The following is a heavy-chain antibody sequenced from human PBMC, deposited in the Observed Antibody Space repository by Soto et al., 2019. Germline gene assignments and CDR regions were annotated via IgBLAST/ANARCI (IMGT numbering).Heavy chain of an antibody. J-gene: IGHJ3*02. CDR2: ISGSGGST. V-gene: IGHV3-23*01. CDR3: AKDQRGSAFSGHGGRPFDI. D-gene: IGHD1-26*01. Sequence: EVQLLESGGGLVQLGGSLRLSCAASGFTFSSYVMSWVRQAPGKGLEWVAAISGSGGSTNYADSVKGRFTISRDNSKNTLYLQMISLRAEDTAVYYCAKDQRGSAFSGHGGRPFDIWGQGTMVTVSS. CDR1: GFTFSSYV.